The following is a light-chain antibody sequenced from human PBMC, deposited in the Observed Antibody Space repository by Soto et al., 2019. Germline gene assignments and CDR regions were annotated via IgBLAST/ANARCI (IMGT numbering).Light chain of an antibody. J-gene: IGKJ1*01. CDR1: QRISSSY. V-gene: IGKV3-20*01. CDR2: AAS. Sequence: EIVLTQSPGTLSLSPGERATLSCRASQRISSSYLAWYQQKHGQAPRLLIYAASSRATDIPDRFSGSGSGTDFPLTIIRLEPDGFAVYFCQQYGSYRPWTFGQGTTVEIK. CDR3: QQYGSYRPWT.